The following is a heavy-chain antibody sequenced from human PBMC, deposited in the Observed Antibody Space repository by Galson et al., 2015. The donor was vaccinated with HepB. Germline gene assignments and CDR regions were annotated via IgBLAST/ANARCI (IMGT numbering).Heavy chain of an antibody. J-gene: IGHJ4*02. D-gene: IGHD1-26*01. CDR2: ISYDGSNK. Sequence: SLRLSCAASGFTFSSYGMHWVRQAPGKGLEWVAVISYDGSNKYYADSVKGRFTISRDNSKNTLYLQMNSLRAEDTAVYYCAKDAGVGATSVFDYWGQGTLVTVSS. CDR1: GFTFSSYG. V-gene: IGHV3-30*18. CDR3: AKDAGVGATSVFDY.